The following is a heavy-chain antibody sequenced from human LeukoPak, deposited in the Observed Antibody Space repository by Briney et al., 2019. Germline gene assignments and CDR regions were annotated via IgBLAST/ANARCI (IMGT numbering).Heavy chain of an antibody. J-gene: IGHJ6*04. CDR1: GFTFSSYA. D-gene: IGHD6-19*01. CDR2: ISYDGSNK. V-gene: IGHV3-30*04. CDR3: ARDWGSGWYYYYGMDV. Sequence: GGSLRLSCAASGFTFSSYAMHWVRQAPGKGLEWVAVISYDGSNKYYADSVKGRFTISRDNFKNTPYLQMNSLRAEDTAVYYCARDWGSGWYYYYGMDVWGKGTTVTVSS.